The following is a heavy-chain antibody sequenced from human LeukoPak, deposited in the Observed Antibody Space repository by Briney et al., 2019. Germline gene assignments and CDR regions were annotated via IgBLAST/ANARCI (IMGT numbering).Heavy chain of an antibody. Sequence: ASVKVSCKASGYTFTGYYMHWVRQAPGQGLEWMGWINPNSGGTNYAQKFQGRVTMTRDTSISTAYMELSRLRSDDTAVYYCATHLDVLLWSGELLYFDYWGQGTLVTVSS. D-gene: IGHD3-10*01. CDR2: INPNSGGT. J-gene: IGHJ4*02. CDR3: ATHLDVLLWSGELLYFDY. CDR1: GYTFTGYY. V-gene: IGHV1-2*02.